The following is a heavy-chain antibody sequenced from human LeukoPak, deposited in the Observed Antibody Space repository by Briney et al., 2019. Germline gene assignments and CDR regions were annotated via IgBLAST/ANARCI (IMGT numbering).Heavy chain of an antibody. J-gene: IGHJ6*03. CDR1: GYTFTSYD. CDR2: MNPNSGNT. CDR3: ARGGATIFGVVKGPAYYYMDV. D-gene: IGHD3-3*01. V-gene: IGHV1-8*01. Sequence: ASVKVSCKGSGYTFTSYDINWVRQATGQGLEWMGWMNPNSGNTGYAQKFQGRVTITRNTSISTAYMELSSLRSEDTAVYYCARGGATIFGVVKGPAYYYMDVWGKGTTVTVSS.